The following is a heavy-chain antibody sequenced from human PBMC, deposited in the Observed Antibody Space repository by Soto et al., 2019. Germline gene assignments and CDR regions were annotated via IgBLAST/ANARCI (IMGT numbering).Heavy chain of an antibody. CDR1: GSTFSSYA. CDR3: ASRLVRGVNYFYGMDV. Sequence: SVKVSCQASGSTFSSYAISWVRQAHGQGLEWMGGNIPIFGTANYSQEFQGRVTITADESTSTAYMELSSLRSEDTAVYYCASRLVRGVNYFYGMDVWGQGTTVTVSS. CDR2: NIPIFGTA. V-gene: IGHV1-69*13. J-gene: IGHJ6*02. D-gene: IGHD3-10*01.